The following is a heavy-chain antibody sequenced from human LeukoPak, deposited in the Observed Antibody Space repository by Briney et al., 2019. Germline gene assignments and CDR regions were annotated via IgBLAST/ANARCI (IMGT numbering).Heavy chain of an antibody. D-gene: IGHD3-10*01. Sequence: ASVKVSCKASNYTFTSYGISWVRQAPGQGLEWMAWINAYNGDTNYAQKLQGRVTLTTDSSTSTAYMELRSLRSDDTAVYYCARDGSGVWFDYWGQGTQVTVSS. J-gene: IGHJ4*02. CDR2: INAYNGDT. CDR3: ARDGSGVWFDY. V-gene: IGHV1-18*01. CDR1: NYTFTSYG.